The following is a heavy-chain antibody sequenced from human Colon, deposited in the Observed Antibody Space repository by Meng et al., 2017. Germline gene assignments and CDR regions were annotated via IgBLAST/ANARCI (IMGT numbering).Heavy chain of an antibody. D-gene: IGHD3-10*01. CDR1: GGSFSGYY. J-gene: IGHJ5*02. CDR2: INHSGST. V-gene: IGHV4-34*01. CDR3: ARRVRGVISWFDP. Sequence: QVPLKQWGAGLLKPSETPSLTCAVYGGSFSGYYWSWIRQPPGKGLEWIGEINHSGSTNYNPSLKSRVTISVDTSKNQFSLKLSSVTAADTAVYYCARRVRGVISWFDPWGQGTLVTVSS.